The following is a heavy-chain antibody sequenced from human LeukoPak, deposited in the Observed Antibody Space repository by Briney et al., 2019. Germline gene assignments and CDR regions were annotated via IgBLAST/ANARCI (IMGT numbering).Heavy chain of an antibody. J-gene: IGHJ5*02. CDR3: ARGGPTTVVSWFDP. D-gene: IGHD4-23*01. Sequence: SETLSLTCAVYGGSFSGYYWSWIRQPPGKGLEWIGEINHSGSTNYNPSLKSRVTISVDTSKNQFSLKLSSVTAADTAVYYCARGGPTTVVSWFDPWGQGTLVTVSS. V-gene: IGHV4-34*01. CDR1: GGSFSGYY. CDR2: INHSGST.